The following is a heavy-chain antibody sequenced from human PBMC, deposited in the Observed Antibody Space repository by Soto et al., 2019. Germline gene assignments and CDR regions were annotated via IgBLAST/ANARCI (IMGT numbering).Heavy chain of an antibody. J-gene: IGHJ5*02. CDR1: GFTFSSYA. CDR3: AKGITMLVVVIKT. D-gene: IGHD3-22*01. CDR2: ISGSGGST. Sequence: EVRLLESGRGLVQPGGSLRLSCAASGFTFSSYAMTWVRQAPGKGLEWVSVISGSGGSTYYADSVKGRFTISRDNSKNMFYLEMNSLRAEDTAAYYCAKGITMLVVVIKTWGQGTLVSVSS. V-gene: IGHV3-23*01.